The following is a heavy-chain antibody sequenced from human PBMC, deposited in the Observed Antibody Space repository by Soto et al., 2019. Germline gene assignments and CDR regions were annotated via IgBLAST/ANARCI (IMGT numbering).Heavy chain of an antibody. D-gene: IGHD2-2*01. CDR3: ARAYCSSTSCYGPDYYYYYYMDV. J-gene: IGHJ6*03. CDR1: GFTFSSYW. CDR2: INSDGSST. V-gene: IGHV3-74*01. Sequence: EVQLVESGGGLVQPGGSLRLSCAASGFTFSSYWMHWVRQAPGKGLVWVSRINSDGSSTSYADSVKGRFTISRDNAKNQLYLQMNSLRAEDTAVYYCARAYCSSTSCYGPDYYYYYYMDVWGKGTTVTVSS.